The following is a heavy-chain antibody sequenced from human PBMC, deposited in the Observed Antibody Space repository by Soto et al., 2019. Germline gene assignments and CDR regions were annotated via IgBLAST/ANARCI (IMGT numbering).Heavy chain of an antibody. CDR3: ARDRAAGGY. V-gene: IGHV3-48*03. Sequence: EVQLVASGGGLAQPGGSLRLSCVASVFSFSDYEMNWVRQAPGKGLEWVAYISSGGSTIHYADSVRGRFTVSRDNARNSLYLQMNTLSVEDTALYYCARDRAAGGYWGQGTLVTVSS. D-gene: IGHD6-13*01. CDR1: VFSFSDYE. J-gene: IGHJ4*02. CDR2: ISSGGSTI.